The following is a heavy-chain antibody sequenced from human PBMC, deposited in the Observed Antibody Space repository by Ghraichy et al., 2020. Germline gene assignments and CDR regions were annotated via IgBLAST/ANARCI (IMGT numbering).Heavy chain of an antibody. V-gene: IGHV3-74*01. D-gene: IGHD3-10*01. J-gene: IGHJ5*02. CDR2: INPDGSRI. Sequence: GESLNISCAASGFTFSSHWMSWVRQAPGKGLVWLSCINPDGSRIGYADSVKGRFAISRDNAKNTLYLQMNSLRAEDTAVYYCAGGAWFGFDPWGQGTLVTVSS. CDR3: AGGAWFGFDP. CDR1: GFTFSSHW.